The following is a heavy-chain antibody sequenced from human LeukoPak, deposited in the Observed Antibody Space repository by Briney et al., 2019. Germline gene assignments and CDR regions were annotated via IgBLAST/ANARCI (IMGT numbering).Heavy chain of an antibody. Sequence: PSETLSLTCTVSGGSISDSYWTWIRQPPGRGLEWIGYIYYSGSTNYNPSLKSRVTISVDTSKNQFSLKLSSVTAADTAVYYCATTHAVKYYDILTGFSPLFDYWGQGTLVTVSS. J-gene: IGHJ4*02. D-gene: IGHD3-9*01. V-gene: IGHV4-59*08. CDR3: ATTHAVKYYDILTGFSPLFDY. CDR2: IYYSGST. CDR1: GGSISDSY.